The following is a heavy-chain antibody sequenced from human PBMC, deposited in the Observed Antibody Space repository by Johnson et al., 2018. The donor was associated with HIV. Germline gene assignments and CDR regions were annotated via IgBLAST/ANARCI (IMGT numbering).Heavy chain of an antibody. CDR3: ARDLVVVVAASKGNAFDF. CDR1: GFTFHDYG. Sequence: VQLVESGGGVVRPGGSLRLSCAASGFTFHDYGMSWVRQAPGKGLEWVSGINWNGGSTGYADSVKGRFTISRDNAKNSRYLQMNSLRAEHTALYYCARDLVVVVAASKGNAFDFWGQGTMVTVSS. D-gene: IGHD2-15*01. CDR2: INWNGGST. V-gene: IGHV3-20*04. J-gene: IGHJ3*01.